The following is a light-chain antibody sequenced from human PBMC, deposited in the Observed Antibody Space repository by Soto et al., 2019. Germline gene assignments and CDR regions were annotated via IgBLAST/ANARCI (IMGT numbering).Light chain of an antibody. CDR1: QNVAYY. CDR3: QQRKSWIIT. Sequence: EIVLTKSPGTRSLSPGESATLSCRASQNVAYYLHWYQQKHGQCPRLVIYDTFNRATGVPVRFRGGVAGTDITITISDLETDEGALCYWQQRKSWIITFGTGTRVDIK. CDR2: DTF. V-gene: IGKV3-11*01. J-gene: IGKJ3*01.